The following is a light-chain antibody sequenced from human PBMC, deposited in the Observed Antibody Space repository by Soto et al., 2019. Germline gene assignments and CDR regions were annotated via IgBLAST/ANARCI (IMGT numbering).Light chain of an antibody. CDR2: DAS. Sequence: DIQMTQSPSTLSASVGDRVTITCRASQSISSWLAWYQQKPGKAPKLLIYDASSLESGFPSRFSGSGSGTEFTLTISSLQPDDFATYYCQQYNSYPTFGQGTKVEIK. V-gene: IGKV1-5*01. CDR3: QQYNSYPT. CDR1: QSISSW. J-gene: IGKJ1*01.